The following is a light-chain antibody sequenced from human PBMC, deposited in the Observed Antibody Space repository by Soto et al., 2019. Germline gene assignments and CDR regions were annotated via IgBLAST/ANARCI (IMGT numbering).Light chain of an antibody. J-gene: IGLJ2*01. V-gene: IGLV4-69*01. CDR1: SGHSSHA. CDR2: LNSDGSH. CDR3: QTWGTGIQV. Sequence: QLVLTQSPSASASLGASVKLTCTLTSGHSSHAIAWHQQQPEKGPRFLMKLNSDGSHNKGDGIPDRFSGSSSGAERFLTISSLQSEDEADYYCQTWGTGIQVFGGGTKVTVL.